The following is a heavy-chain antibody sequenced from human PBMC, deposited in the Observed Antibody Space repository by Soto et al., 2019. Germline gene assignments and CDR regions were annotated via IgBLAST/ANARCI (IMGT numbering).Heavy chain of an antibody. V-gene: IGHV4-61*03. CDR1: GDSVTSGSYY. CDR3: AREWGLLPYYVMNV. J-gene: IGHJ6*02. CDR2: ISYTGRT. Sequence: SETLSLTCIVSGDSVTSGSYYWTWLRQPPGKGLEWIGYISYTGRTKYNPSPQSRVTISVDTSKNDFSLNLSSVTAADTAVYFCAREWGLLPYYVMNVWGHGTAVTVSS. D-gene: IGHD7-27*01.